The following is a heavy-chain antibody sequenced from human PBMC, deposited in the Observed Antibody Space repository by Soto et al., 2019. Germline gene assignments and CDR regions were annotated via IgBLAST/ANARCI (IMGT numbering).Heavy chain of an antibody. D-gene: IGHD3-22*01. CDR1: GFTFSGSA. V-gene: IGHV3-73*01. CDR3: TRIYDSSGYYYYYYGMDV. CDR2: IRSKANSYTT. J-gene: IGHJ6*02. Sequence: GGPLRLSCAASGFTFSGSAMHWVRQASGKGLEWVGRIRSKANSYTTAYAASVKGRFTISRDDSKNTAYLQMNSLKTEDTAVYYCTRIYDSSGYYYYYYGMDVWGQGTTVTVSS.